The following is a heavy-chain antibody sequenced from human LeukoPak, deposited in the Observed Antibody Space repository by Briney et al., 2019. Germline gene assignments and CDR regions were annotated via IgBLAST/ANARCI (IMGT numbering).Heavy chain of an antibody. CDR1: GGSVSSGSYY. CDR2: IYYSGST. Sequence: SETLSLTCTVSGGSVSSGSYYWSWIRQPPGKGLEWIGYIYYSGSTNYNPSLKSRVTISVDTSKNQFSLKLSSVTAADTAVYYCARLRHGYYYDSSGRYYFDYWGQGTLVTVSS. V-gene: IGHV4-61*01. CDR3: ARLRHGYYYDSSGRYYFDY. J-gene: IGHJ4*02. D-gene: IGHD3-22*01.